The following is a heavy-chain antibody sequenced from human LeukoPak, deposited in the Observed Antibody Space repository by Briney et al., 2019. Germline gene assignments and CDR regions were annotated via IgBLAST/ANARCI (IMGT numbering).Heavy chain of an antibody. CDR2: INPNSGGT. V-gene: IGHV1-2*02. D-gene: IGHD2-2*01. J-gene: IGHJ4*02. Sequence: ASVKVSCKASGYTFTGYYMHWVRQAPGQGLEWMGWINPNSGGTNYAQKFQGRVTMTRDTSISTAYMELSRLRSDDTAVYYCARSLGFCSTTSCPVDYWGQGTLVTVPS. CDR1: GYTFTGYY. CDR3: ARSLGFCSTTSCPVDY.